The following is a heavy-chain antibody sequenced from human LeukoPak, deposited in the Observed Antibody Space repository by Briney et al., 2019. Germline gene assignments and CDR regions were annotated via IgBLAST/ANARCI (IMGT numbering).Heavy chain of an antibody. D-gene: IGHD2-2*01. V-gene: IGHV1-2*02. CDR1: GYTSTGYY. J-gene: IGHJ6*03. CDR2: INPNSGGT. CDR3: ARVGWVVVPAAVSSYYYYYMDV. Sequence: ASVKVSCKASGYTSTGYYMHWVRQAPGQGLEWMGWINPNSGGTNYAQKFQGRVTMTRDTSISTAYMELSRLRSDDTAVYYCARVGWVVVPAAVSSYYYYYMDVWGKGTTVTVSS.